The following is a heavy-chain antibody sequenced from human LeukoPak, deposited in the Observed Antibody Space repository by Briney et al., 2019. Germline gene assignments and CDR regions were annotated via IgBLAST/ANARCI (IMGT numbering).Heavy chain of an antibody. Sequence: SETLSLTCTVNGGSFSDYYWTWIRQPPGKGLEWIGEINHGGSTSYNPSLKSRVTMSVDTSKNQFSLKLSFVTAADTAVYYCARGIAIGYCSGGSCYPFDYWGQGTLVTVSS. J-gene: IGHJ4*02. CDR3: ARGIAIGYCSGGSCYPFDY. CDR1: GGSFSDYY. V-gene: IGHV4-34*01. CDR2: INHGGST. D-gene: IGHD2-15*01.